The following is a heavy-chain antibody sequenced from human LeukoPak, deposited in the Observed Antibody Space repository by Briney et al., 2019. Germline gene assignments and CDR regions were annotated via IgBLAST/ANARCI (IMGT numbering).Heavy chain of an antibody. Sequence: SQTLSLTCTVSGGSISSGSYYWSWIGQPAGKGLEWIGRIYTSGSTNYNPSLKSRVTISVDTSKNPFSLKLSSVTAADTAVYYCARDLVPVAGSFFDYWGQGTLVTVSS. CDR3: ARDLVPVAGSFFDY. V-gene: IGHV4-61*02. D-gene: IGHD6-19*01. CDR1: GGSISSGSYY. J-gene: IGHJ4*02. CDR2: IYTSGST.